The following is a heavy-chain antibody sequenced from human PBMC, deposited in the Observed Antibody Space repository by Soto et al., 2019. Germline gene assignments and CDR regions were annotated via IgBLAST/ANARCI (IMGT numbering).Heavy chain of an antibody. Sequence: QVQLVQSGAEVKKPGASVKVSCKTSGYTFSSYGGSWVRQAPGQGVEWMGWISVNNGNTKYAQKVLGRVTMTTDTSTSTAYMELRSLRSDDTAVYYCARDRNIEVAGAQPLLPWGQGTLVTVSS. CDR2: ISVNNGNT. J-gene: IGHJ4*02. D-gene: IGHD6-19*01. V-gene: IGHV1-18*01. CDR3: ARDRNIEVAGAQPLLP. CDR1: GYTFSSYG.